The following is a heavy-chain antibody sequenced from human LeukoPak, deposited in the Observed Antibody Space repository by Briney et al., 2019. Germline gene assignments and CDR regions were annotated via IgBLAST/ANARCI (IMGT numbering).Heavy chain of an antibody. CDR3: AKSSNYRGYSYGQSDY. J-gene: IGHJ4*02. V-gene: IGHV3-23*01. CDR2: ISGSGSNT. Sequence: GGSLRLSCAASGFTFTTYGMIWVRQAPGKGLEWVLGISGSGSNTYYADSAKGRFTSSRDSSKRTVYLQMNSLRAEDTAVYYCAKSSNYRGYSYGQSDYWGQGTLVTVSS. CDR1: GFTFTTYG. D-gene: IGHD5-18*01.